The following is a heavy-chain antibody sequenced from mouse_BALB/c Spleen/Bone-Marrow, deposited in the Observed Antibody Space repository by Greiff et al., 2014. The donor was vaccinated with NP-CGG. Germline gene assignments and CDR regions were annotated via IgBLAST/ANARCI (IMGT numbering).Heavy chain of an antibody. CDR1: GFSLTSYS. J-gene: IGHJ4*01. Sequence: VHVKQSGPGLVAPSQSLSITCTISGFSLTSYSVHWVRRPPGKGLEWLVVIWSDGSTTYNSALKSRLSISKDNSKSQVFLKIYSLQTDDTAIYYCARQPAYYDSPMDYWGQGTSVTVSS. V-gene: IGHV2-6-1*01. CDR2: IWSDGST. CDR3: ARQPAYYDSPMDY. D-gene: IGHD2-4*01.